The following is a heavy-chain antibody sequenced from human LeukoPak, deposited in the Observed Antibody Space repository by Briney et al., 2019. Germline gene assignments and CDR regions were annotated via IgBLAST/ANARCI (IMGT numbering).Heavy chain of an antibody. CDR2: IWYDGSNK. J-gene: IGHJ4*02. CDR1: GFTFSSYG. V-gene: IGHV3-33*06. CDR3: AKDASSGYYFDY. D-gene: IGHD6-19*01. Sequence: PGGSLRLSCAASGFTFSSYGMHWVRQAPGKGLEWVAVIWYDGSNKYYADSVKGRFTISRDNSKNTLYLQMNSLRAEDTAVYYCAKDASSGYYFDYWGQGTLVTVSS.